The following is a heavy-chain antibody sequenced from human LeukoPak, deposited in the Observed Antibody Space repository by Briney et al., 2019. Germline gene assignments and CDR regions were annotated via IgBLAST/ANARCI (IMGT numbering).Heavy chain of an antibody. CDR2: ISGSGGST. D-gene: IGHD2-15*01. V-gene: IGHV3-23*01. Sequence: GGSLRPSSAASGFTFSSHAISWVRQAPEKGLEWVSAISGSGGSTYYADSVKGRFTISRDNSKNTLYLQMNSLRAEDTAVYYCAKGRRHVLGYFSGSNCYGAYGGQGTLVTVSS. CDR3: AKGRRHVLGYFSGSNCYGAY. J-gene: IGHJ4*02. CDR1: GFTFSSHA.